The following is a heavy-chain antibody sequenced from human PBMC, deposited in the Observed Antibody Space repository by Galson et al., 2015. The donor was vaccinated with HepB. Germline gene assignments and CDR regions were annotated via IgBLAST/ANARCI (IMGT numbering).Heavy chain of an antibody. D-gene: IGHD5-12*01. CDR1: GYSLTSNY. J-gene: IGHJ4*02. Sequence: SVKVSCKASGYSLTSNYIHWVRQAPGQGLEWMGVINPSGGRTRYAQKFQGRVTVTRDTSTSTVYMELSSLRSEDTAVYYCTRMGDFSGYSSKWGQGTLVTVSS. CDR2: INPSGGRT. CDR3: TRMGDFSGYSSK. V-gene: IGHV1-46*03.